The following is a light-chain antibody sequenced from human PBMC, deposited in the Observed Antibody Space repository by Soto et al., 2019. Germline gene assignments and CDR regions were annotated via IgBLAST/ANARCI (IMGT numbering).Light chain of an antibody. Sequence: QAVVTQPPSVSGAPGQRVTISCTGSSSNIGTGYDVHWYQQVPGTAPKLLIYGNNNRPSGVPDRFSGSKSGTSASLAITGLQAEDEADYYCQSHDSSLSGSRVFGGGTQLTVL. CDR2: GNN. CDR1: SSNIGTGYD. V-gene: IGLV1-40*01. CDR3: QSHDSSLSGSRV. J-gene: IGLJ2*01.